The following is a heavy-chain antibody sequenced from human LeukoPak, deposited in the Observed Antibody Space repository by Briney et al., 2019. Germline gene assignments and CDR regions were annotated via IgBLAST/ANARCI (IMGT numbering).Heavy chain of an antibody. D-gene: IGHD1-14*01. CDR3: ARDRNLYYYGMDV. CDR2: IYYSGST. CDR1: GSSISSGGYY. Sequence: SRTLSLTCTVSGSSISSGGYYWSWIRQHPGKGLEWIGYIYYSGSTYYNPSLKSRVTISVDTSKNQFSLKLSSVTAADTAVYYCARDRNLYYYGMDVWGQGTTVTVSS. J-gene: IGHJ6*02. V-gene: IGHV4-31*03.